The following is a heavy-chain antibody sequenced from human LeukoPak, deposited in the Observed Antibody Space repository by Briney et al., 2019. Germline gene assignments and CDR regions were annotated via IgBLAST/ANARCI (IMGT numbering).Heavy chain of an antibody. V-gene: IGHV1-69*05. J-gene: IGHJ4*02. CDR1: GRTFSSYA. CDR2: IIPIFGTA. CDR3: ARGDSSGYSY. Sequence: SSVKVSCKASGRTFSSYAISWVGQAPGQGLEWMGRIIPIFGTANYAQRFQGGVTITRDESTSTAYMELSSLRSEDTAVYYCARGDSSGYSYCGQGNLVTVSS. D-gene: IGHD3-22*01.